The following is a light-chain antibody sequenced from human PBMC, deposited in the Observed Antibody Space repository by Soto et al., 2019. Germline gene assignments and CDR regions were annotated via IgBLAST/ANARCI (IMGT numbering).Light chain of an antibody. Sequence: QSVLTGPPSASVSPGQSVTSACTGTSSDVGYYNYVSWYQQPPGKAPKLLIYDVSKRPSGVPDRFSGSKSGNTASLTVSGLQAEDEGDYYCSSYAGSNYPYVFGTGTKVTVL. CDR3: SSYAGSNYPYV. V-gene: IGLV2-8*01. J-gene: IGLJ1*01. CDR2: DVS. CDR1: SSDVGYYNY.